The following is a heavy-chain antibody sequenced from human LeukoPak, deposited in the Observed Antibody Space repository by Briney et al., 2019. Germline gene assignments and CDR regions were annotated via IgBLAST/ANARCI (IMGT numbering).Heavy chain of an antibody. V-gene: IGHV5-51*01. Sequence: GESLKISCQVSEYNYPNYWVGWVRQMPGKGLEWMGIIYPGVSSPYYSPSFQGHIIISADKSINAAYLQWDSLRASDTAIYFCTTAQDGNFYWDYWSQGTLVTVSS. D-gene: IGHD3-9*01. CDR1: EYNYPNYW. CDR3: TTAQDGNFYWDY. J-gene: IGHJ4*02. CDR2: IYPGVSSP.